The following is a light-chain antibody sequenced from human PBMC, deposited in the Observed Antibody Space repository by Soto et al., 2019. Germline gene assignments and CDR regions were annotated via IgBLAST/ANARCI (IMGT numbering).Light chain of an antibody. J-gene: IGKJ1*01. CDR1: QSVSSSY. Sequence: EIVLTQSPGTLSLSPGERATLSCRASQSVSSSYLAWYQQKPGQAPRLLIYGASSRATGIPDRFSGSGSGTDFTLTISRLEPEDFAVYYCQQYVSSPPWTVVQGTKVEIK. V-gene: IGKV3-20*01. CDR2: GAS. CDR3: QQYVSSPPWT.